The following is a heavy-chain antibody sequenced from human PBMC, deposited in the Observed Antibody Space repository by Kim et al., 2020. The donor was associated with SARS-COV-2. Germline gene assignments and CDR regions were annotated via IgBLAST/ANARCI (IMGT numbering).Heavy chain of an antibody. Sequence: SETLSLTCTVSGGSISSSSYYWGWIRQPPGKGLEWIGSIYYSGSTYYNPSLKSRVTISVDTSKNQFSLKLSSVTAADTAVYYCARLLVRGVRFDYWGQGTLVTVSS. CDR1: GGSISSSSYY. CDR3: ARLLVRGVRFDY. J-gene: IGHJ4*02. V-gene: IGHV4-39*01. CDR2: IYYSGST. D-gene: IGHD3-10*01.